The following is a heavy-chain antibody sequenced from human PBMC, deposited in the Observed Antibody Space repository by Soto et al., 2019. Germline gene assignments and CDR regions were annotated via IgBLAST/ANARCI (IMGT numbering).Heavy chain of an antibody. D-gene: IGHD5-12*01. V-gene: IGHV3-21*01. J-gene: IGHJ4*02. CDR3: AATYSFAAY. Sequence: GGSLRLSCAASGFTFSSYTMNWVRQAPGKGLECVSPIGASGDHIYYADSVRGRFTISRDNARNSLYLQLNSLRADDTAVYFCAATYSFAAYWGQGSQVTVSS. CDR2: IGASGDHI. CDR1: GFTFSSYT.